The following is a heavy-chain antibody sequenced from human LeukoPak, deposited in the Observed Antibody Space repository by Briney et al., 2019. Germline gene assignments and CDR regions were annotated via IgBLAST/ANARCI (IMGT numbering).Heavy chain of an antibody. Sequence: KPSETLSLTCAVSGYSISSGYYWGWIRQPPGKGLEWIGSIYHSGSTYYNPSLKSRVTISVDTSKNQFSLKLSSVTAADTAVYYCASETIFGVSNAFDIWGQGTIVTVSS. J-gene: IGHJ3*02. CDR3: ASETIFGVSNAFDI. D-gene: IGHD3-3*01. V-gene: IGHV4-38-2*01. CDR1: GYSISSGYY. CDR2: IYHSGST.